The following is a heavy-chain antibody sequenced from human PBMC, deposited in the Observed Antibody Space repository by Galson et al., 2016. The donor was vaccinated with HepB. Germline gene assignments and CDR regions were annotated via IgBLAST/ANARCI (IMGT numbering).Heavy chain of an antibody. V-gene: IGHV1-69*06. CDR3: ARDRAFYSGYDSTGVIAFDI. D-gene: IGHD5-12*01. Sequence: SVKVSCKASGYTFSTYGMSWVRQAPGQGLEWMGGIIPIFGTANYAQKFQGRVTITADKSTRTAYMELSSLRSEDTAVYYCARDRAFYSGYDSTGVIAFDIWGQGTMVTVSS. J-gene: IGHJ3*02. CDR2: IIPIFGTA. CDR1: GYTFSTYG.